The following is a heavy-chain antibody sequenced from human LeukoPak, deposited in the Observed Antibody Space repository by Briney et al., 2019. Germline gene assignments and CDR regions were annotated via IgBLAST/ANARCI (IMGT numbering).Heavy chain of an antibody. J-gene: IGHJ5*02. CDR1: GGSFSGYY. CDR2: INHSGST. CDR3: ARGPYSSSWYMKWFDP. V-gene: IGHV4-34*01. Sequence: PSETLSLTCAVYGGSFSGYYWSWIRQPPGKGLEWIGEINHSGSTNYNPSLKSRVTISVDTSKNQFSLKPSSVTAADTAVYYCARGPYSSSWYMKWFDPWGQGTLVTVSS. D-gene: IGHD6-13*01.